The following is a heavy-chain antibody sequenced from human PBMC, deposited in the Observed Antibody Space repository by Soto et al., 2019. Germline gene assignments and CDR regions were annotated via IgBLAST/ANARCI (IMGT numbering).Heavy chain of an antibody. D-gene: IGHD2-2*02. J-gene: IGHJ6*02. CDR3: ASPSRRYCSSTSCYKGYYYYGMDV. CDR2: INHSGST. Sequence: QVQLQQWGAGLLKPSETLSLTCAVYGGSFSGYYWSWIRQPAGKGLEWIGEINHSGSTNYNPSLKSRVTISVDTSKNQFSLKLSSVTAADTAVYYCASPSRRYCSSTSCYKGYYYYGMDVWGQGTTVTVSS. CDR1: GGSFSGYY. V-gene: IGHV4-34*01.